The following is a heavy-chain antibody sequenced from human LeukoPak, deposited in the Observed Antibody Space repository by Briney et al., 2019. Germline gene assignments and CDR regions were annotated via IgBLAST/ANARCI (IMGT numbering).Heavy chain of an antibody. CDR3: ARDRSDYNPYPFDL. V-gene: IGHV3-7*01. Sequence: GGSLRLSCAASGFTFRDYCMSWVRQAPGKGLEWVADIRQDEGERFYVDSVKGRFTISRDNTKNSLYLQMNSLRAEDTAVYYCARDRSDYNPYPFDLWGQGTTVTVSS. CDR1: GFTFRDYC. CDR2: IRQDEGER. J-gene: IGHJ3*01. D-gene: IGHD3-16*01.